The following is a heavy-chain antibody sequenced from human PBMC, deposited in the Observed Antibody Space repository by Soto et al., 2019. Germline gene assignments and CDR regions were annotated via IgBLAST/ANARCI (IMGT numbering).Heavy chain of an antibody. CDR3: ASHYDSSGYYYRGLDY. CDR2: IIRIFGTA. CDR1: GGTFSSYA. J-gene: IGHJ4*02. D-gene: IGHD3-22*01. Sequence: QVQLVQSGAEVKKPGSSVKVSCTASGGTFSSYAISWVRQAPGQGLEWMGGIIRIFGTADYAQKFQGRVTITADESTSTADMELSSLRYEDTAVYYCASHYDSSGYYYRGLDYWGQGTLVTVCS. V-gene: IGHV1-69*12.